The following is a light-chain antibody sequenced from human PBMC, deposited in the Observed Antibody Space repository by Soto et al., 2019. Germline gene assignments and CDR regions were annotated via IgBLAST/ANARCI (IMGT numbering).Light chain of an antibody. CDR3: QQYDILPIT. CDR1: QDINIY. V-gene: IGKV1-33*01. Sequence: QMTPSPGSLFASVGGRGTITYQATQDINIYLNWYQQKPGKAPNLLIYDASNLEIGVPSRFSGSGSGTHFTFTISSLQTEDIGTYYCQQYDILPITFGRGTRLENK. J-gene: IGKJ5*01. CDR2: DAS.